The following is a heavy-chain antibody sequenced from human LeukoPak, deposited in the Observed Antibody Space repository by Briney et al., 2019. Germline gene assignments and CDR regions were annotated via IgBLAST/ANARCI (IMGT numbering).Heavy chain of an antibody. CDR3: AREQRTYSSSWYGIRGGDYYYYYYMDV. J-gene: IGHJ6*03. CDR2: INTNTGNP. D-gene: IGHD6-13*01. V-gene: IGHV7-4-1*02. Sequence: ASVKVSCKASGYTFTSYAMNWVRQAPGQGLEWMGWINTNTGNPTYAQGFTGRFVFSLDTSVSTAYLEISSLKAEDTAVYYCAREQRTYSSSWYGIRGGDYYYYYYMDVWGKGTTVTVPS. CDR1: GYTFTSYA.